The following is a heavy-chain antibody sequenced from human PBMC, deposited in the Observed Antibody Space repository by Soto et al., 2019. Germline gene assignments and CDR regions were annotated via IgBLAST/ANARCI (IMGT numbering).Heavy chain of an antibody. Sequence: PVGSLRLSCAASGFTFSSYAMHWVRQAPGKGLEWVAVISYDGSNKYYADSVKGRFTISRDNSKNTLYLQMNSLRAEDTAVYYCARAVAVAGIDAFDIWGQGTMVTVSS. CDR3: ARAVAVAGIDAFDI. V-gene: IGHV3-30-3*01. J-gene: IGHJ3*02. D-gene: IGHD6-19*01. CDR2: ISYDGSNK. CDR1: GFTFSSYA.